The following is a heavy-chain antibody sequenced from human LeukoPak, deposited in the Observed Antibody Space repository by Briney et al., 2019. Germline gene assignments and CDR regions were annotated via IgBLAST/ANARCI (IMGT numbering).Heavy chain of an antibody. D-gene: IGHD5-24*01. V-gene: IGHV1-2*02. J-gene: IGHJ4*02. Sequence: ASVTDSFKASGYTFTHYYMHWVRQAPGKELAWMGWINPNSGGTNYAQKFQGRVTMTRDTSISAAYMELSRLPSDDTAVYYCARYIAYNKYFDYWGQGTLVTVSS. CDR1: GYTFTHYY. CDR2: INPNSGGT. CDR3: ARYIAYNKYFDY.